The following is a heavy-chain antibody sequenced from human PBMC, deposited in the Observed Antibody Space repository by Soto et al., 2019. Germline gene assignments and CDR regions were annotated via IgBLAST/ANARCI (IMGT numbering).Heavy chain of an antibody. CDR1: GGSISSYY. J-gene: IGHJ4*02. V-gene: IGHV4-59*08. D-gene: IGHD3-9*01. Sequence: SETLSLTCTVSGGSISSYYWSWIRQPPGKGLEWIGYIYYSGSTNYNPSLKSRVTISVDTSKNQFSLKLSSVTAADTAVYYCARHDWAKPFDYWGQGTLVTVSS. CDR3: ARHDWAKPFDY. CDR2: IYYSGST.